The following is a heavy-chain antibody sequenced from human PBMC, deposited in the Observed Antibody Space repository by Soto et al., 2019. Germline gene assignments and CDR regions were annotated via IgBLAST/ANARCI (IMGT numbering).Heavy chain of an antibody. J-gene: IGHJ4*02. D-gene: IGHD1-26*01. CDR2: ISGSGGST. V-gene: IGHV3-23*01. CDR3: ARRGSGSYYDY. CDR1: GFAFSSYA. Sequence: EVQLLESGGGLVQPGGSLRLSCAASGFAFSSYAMRWVRQAPVKGLEWVSAISGSGGSTYYADSVKGRFTISRDNSKNTLYLQMNSLRAEVTAVYYCARRGSGSYYDYRGQGTLVTVSS.